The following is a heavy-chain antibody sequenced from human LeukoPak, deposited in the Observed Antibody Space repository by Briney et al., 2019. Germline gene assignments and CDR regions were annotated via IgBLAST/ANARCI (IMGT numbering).Heavy chain of an antibody. J-gene: IGHJ6*04. CDR3: AELGITMIGGV. CDR2: ISYDGSNK. D-gene: IGHD3-10*02. Sequence: GGSLRLSCAASGFTFSSYGIHWVRQAPGKGLEWVAVISYDGSNKYYADSVKGRFTISRDNSKNTLYLQMNSLRAEDTAVYYCAELGITMIGGVWGKGTTVTISS. CDR1: GFTFSSYG. V-gene: IGHV3-30*18.